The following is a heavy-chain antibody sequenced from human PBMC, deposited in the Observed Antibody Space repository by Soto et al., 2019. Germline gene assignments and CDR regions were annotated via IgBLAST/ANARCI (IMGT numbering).Heavy chain of an antibody. V-gene: IGHV4-59*01. CDR3: ATYNWNYTY. D-gene: IGHD1-7*01. CDR1: GGSISSYY. Sequence: SETLSLTCTVSGGSISSYYWSWIRQPPGKGLEWIGYIYYSGSTNYNPSLKSRVTISVDTSKNQFSLKLSSVTAADTAVYYCATYNWNYTYWGQGTLVTVSS. J-gene: IGHJ4*02. CDR2: IYYSGST.